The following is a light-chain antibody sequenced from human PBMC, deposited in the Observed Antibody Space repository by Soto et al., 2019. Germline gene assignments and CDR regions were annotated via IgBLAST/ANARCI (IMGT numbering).Light chain of an antibody. CDR1: TSNIGKNT. CDR3: GAWDDSLNGWV. V-gene: IGLV1-36*01. Sequence: QSALTQPPSVSDGPGQRVTISCSGSTSNIGKNTVNWYQQLPGEAPKLFIYYDDLLASGVSDRFSGSKSGTSASLAISRLQSEDEAHYYCGAWDDSLNGWVFGGGTKLTVL. CDR2: YDD. J-gene: IGLJ3*02.